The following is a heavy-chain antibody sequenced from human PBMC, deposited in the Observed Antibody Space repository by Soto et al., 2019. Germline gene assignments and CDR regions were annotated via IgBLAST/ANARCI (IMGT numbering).Heavy chain of an antibody. Sequence: GGFLRLSCAASGFTFSSYAMSWVRQAPGKGLECVSVIYGGGGTYYADSVKGRFTISRDNSKNTLYLQMNSLRAEDTAVYYCARDPAVTTSFDYWGQGTLVTVSS. CDR1: GFTFSSYA. CDR2: IYGGGGT. D-gene: IGHD4-17*01. CDR3: ARDPAVTTSFDY. V-gene: IGHV3-66*01. J-gene: IGHJ4*02.